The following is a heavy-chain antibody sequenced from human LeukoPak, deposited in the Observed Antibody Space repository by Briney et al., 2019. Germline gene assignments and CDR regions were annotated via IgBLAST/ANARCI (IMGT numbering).Heavy chain of an antibody. V-gene: IGHV3-30*02. CDR2: IRYDGSNK. D-gene: IGHD3-9*01. CDR3: AKDPMFYYDILTGYYGLFD. CDR1: GFTFSSYG. J-gene: IGHJ4*02. Sequence: GGSLRLSCAASGFTFSSYGMHWVRQAPGKGLEWVAFIRYDGSNKYYADSVKGRFTISRDNSKNTLYLQMNSLRAGDTAVYYCAKDPMFYYDILTGYYGLFDWGQGTLVTVSS.